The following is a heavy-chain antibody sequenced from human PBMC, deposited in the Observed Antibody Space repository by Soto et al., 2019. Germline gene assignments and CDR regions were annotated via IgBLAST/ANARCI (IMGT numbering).Heavy chain of an antibody. J-gene: IGHJ6*02. Sequence: QVQLVQSAGEVKKPGASVKVSCKASGYSFTSYGISWVRRAPGQGLEWMGWLSTYNGHTQFVERFQGRVTMTTDTSTKTAYMELRNLRSDDTAHYYCARYLTIVPATHPRLENYGMDVWGQGTTVIVSS. V-gene: IGHV1-18*01. D-gene: IGHD2-2*01. CDR1: GYSFTSYG. CDR2: LSTYNGHT. CDR3: ARYLTIVPATHPRLENYGMDV.